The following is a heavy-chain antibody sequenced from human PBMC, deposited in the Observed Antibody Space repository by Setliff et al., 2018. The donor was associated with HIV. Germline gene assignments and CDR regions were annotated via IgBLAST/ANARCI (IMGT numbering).Heavy chain of an antibody. Sequence: SETLSLTCAVYGGSFSGYSWTWIRQPPGKGLEWIGEIDQSGSTYYSPSLKSRLIMSIDTSKSQFSLNLSSVTAADTALYYCARSSDRFCSGGSCSPVIYYWGQGTLVTVSS. CDR3: ARSSDRFCSGGSCSPVIYY. J-gene: IGHJ4*02. CDR2: IDQSGST. V-gene: IGHV4-34*09. D-gene: IGHD2-15*01. CDR1: GGSFSGYS.